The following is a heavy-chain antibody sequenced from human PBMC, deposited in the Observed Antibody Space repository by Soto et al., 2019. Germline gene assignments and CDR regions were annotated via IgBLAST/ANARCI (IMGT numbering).Heavy chain of an antibody. Sequence: SGPTLVNPTQTLTLTCTFSGFSLSTSGMCVSWIRQPPGKALEWLALIDWDDDKYYSTSLKTRLTISKDTSKNQVVLTMTNMDPVDTATYYCARSRRIAAAGSLLGMYNWFDPWGQGTLVTVSS. D-gene: IGHD6-13*01. CDR1: GFSLSTSGMC. V-gene: IGHV2-70*01. CDR3: ARSRRIAAAGSLLGMYNWFDP. J-gene: IGHJ5*02. CDR2: IDWDDDK.